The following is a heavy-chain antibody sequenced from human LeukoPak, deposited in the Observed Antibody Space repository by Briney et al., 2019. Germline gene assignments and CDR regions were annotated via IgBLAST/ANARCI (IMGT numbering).Heavy chain of an antibody. CDR3: ARSSYYDSSGYYPVGDFGY. Sequence: GASVTVSCKASGYSFTAYYLHWVRQAPGQGREWMGWIIPNSGGTNYAHNSQCRVTMTSDTSISTAYMKLSRLRSDDTAVYYCARSSYYDSSGYYPVGDFGYWGQGTLVTVSS. J-gene: IGHJ4*02. V-gene: IGHV1-2*02. D-gene: IGHD3-22*01. CDR2: IIPNSGGT. CDR1: GYSFTAYY.